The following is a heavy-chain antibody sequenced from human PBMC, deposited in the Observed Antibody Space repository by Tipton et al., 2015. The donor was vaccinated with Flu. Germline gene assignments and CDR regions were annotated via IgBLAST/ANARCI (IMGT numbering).Heavy chain of an antibody. Sequence: QLVQSGAEVKKPGASVKISCKSAGYTFTTYHMHWVRQAPGQGLEWMGIITPSGGSTFYSQKFQGRVTMTRDTSTSTDYMELSSLRSEDTAVYYCARGSYGVLIDSWGQGTLVTVSS. CDR3: ARGSYGVLIDS. V-gene: IGHV1-46*01. D-gene: IGHD5-18*01. CDR1: GYTFTTYH. J-gene: IGHJ4*02. CDR2: ITPSGGST.